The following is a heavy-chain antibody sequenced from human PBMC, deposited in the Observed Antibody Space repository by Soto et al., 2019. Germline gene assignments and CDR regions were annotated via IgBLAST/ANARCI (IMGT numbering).Heavy chain of an antibody. CDR1: GFTFSSYG. Sequence: QVQLEESGGGVVQPGRSLRLSCAASGFTFSSYGMHWVRQAPGKGLEWGAVIWYDGSNKYYADSVKGRFTISRDNSKNTLYLQMNSLRAEDTAVYYCAREVGYYGSGSYLAPWGQGTLVTVSS. D-gene: IGHD3-10*01. V-gene: IGHV3-33*01. J-gene: IGHJ5*02. CDR2: IWYDGSNK. CDR3: AREVGYYGSGSYLAP.